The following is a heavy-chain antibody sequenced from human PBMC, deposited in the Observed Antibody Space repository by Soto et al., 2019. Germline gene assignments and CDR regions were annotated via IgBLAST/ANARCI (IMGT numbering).Heavy chain of an antibody. D-gene: IGHD5-18*01. CDR3: ARDPRLPPTDMGPYGMDV. J-gene: IGHJ6*02. V-gene: IGHV1-2*04. CDR1: GYTFTGYY. Sequence: GASVTVSCKASGYTFTGYYMHWVRQAPGQGLEWMGWINPNSGGTNYAQKFQGWVTMTRDTSISTAYMELSRLRSDDTAVYYCARDPRLPPTDMGPYGMDVWGQGTTVTVSS. CDR2: INPNSGGT.